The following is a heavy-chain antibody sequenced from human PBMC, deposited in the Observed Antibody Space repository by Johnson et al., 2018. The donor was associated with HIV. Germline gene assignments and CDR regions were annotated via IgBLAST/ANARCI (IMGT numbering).Heavy chain of an antibody. CDR3: ARAAYYYDTSGYYGAFDI. CDR2: IGSGGNNI. Sequence: QVQLVESGGGLVKPGGSLRLSCAASGFTFSDYYMTWIRQAPGKGLEWVSSIGSGGNNIYYADSVKGRFTISRDNAKNTLYLQMNSLRAEDTAVYYCARAAYYYDTSGYYGAFDIWGQGTMVTVSS. CDR1: GFTFSDYY. V-gene: IGHV3-11*04. D-gene: IGHD3-22*01. J-gene: IGHJ3*02.